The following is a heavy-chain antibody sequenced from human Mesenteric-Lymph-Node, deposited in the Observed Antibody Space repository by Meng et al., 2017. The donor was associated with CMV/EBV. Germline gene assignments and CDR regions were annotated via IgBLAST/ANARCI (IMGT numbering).Heavy chain of an antibody. J-gene: IGHJ6*02. Sequence: GESLKISCTASGFTFGDYAMSWVRQAPGKGLEWVGFIRSKPYGGTTEYAASVKGRFTISRDDSKSIAYLQMNSLKPEDTAFYYCTRDPAHYFASGSYSTDYYYYGMDVWGQGTTVTVSS. V-gene: IGHV3-49*04. CDR2: IRSKPYGGTT. CDR3: TRDPAHYFASGSYSTDYYYYGMDV. D-gene: IGHD3-10*01. CDR1: GFTFGDYA.